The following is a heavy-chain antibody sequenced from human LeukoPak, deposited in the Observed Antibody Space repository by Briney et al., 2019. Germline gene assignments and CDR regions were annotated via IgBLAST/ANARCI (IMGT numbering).Heavy chain of an antibody. Sequence: PGGSLRLSCAASGFTFSSYGMSWVRQAPGKGLEWVSAISGSGGSTYYADSVKGRFTISRDNSKNTLYLQMNSLRAEDTAVYYCANPDDYYDSSGYRKWGQGTLVTVSS. V-gene: IGHV3-23*01. CDR2: ISGSGGST. CDR1: GFTFSSYG. J-gene: IGHJ4*02. CDR3: ANPDDYYDSSGYRK. D-gene: IGHD3-22*01.